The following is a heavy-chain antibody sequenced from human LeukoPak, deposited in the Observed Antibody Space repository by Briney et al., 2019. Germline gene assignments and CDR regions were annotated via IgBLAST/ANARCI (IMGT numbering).Heavy chain of an antibody. CDR3: ASGIAYYQPSKNAFDF. Sequence: SETLSLTCTVSGVSISNAGYLWCWIRQPPGKGLEYIGYIYDSEGTYYNPSLKSRVTVSVDRSKNQFSLKVYSVSAADTAVYYCASGIAYYQPSKNAFDFWGQGTMVIVSS. D-gene: IGHD2-2*01. V-gene: IGHV4-30-2*01. J-gene: IGHJ3*01. CDR1: GVSISNAGYL. CDR2: IYDSEGT.